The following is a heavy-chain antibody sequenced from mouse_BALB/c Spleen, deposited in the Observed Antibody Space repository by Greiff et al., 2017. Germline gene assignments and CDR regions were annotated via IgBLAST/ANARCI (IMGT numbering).Heavy chain of an antibody. D-gene: IGHD1-1*01. CDR3: NYYGSSYAMDY. CDR2: INPNNGGT. Sequence: VHVKQSGPELVKPGASVKIPCKASGYTFTDYNMDWVKQSHGKSLEWIGDINPNNGGTIYNQKFKGKATLTVDKSSSTAYMELRSLTSEDTAVYYCNYYGSSYAMDYWGQGTSVTVSS. J-gene: IGHJ4*01. V-gene: IGHV1-18*01. CDR1: GYTFTDYN.